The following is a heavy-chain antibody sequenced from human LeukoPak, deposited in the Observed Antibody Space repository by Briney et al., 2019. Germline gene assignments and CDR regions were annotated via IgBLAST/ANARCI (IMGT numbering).Heavy chain of an antibody. CDR1: GFTFSNYA. J-gene: IGHJ4*02. Sequence: GSLRLSCVASGFTFSNYATSWVRPAPGKGLEWVSTVSGSGGRTSYADSVKGRFTISRDNSKNTLYLQMNSLRAEDTAVYYCARASETYYFDSWGQGILVTVSS. CDR3: ARASETYYFDS. D-gene: IGHD1-26*01. CDR2: VSGSGGRT. V-gene: IGHV3-23*01.